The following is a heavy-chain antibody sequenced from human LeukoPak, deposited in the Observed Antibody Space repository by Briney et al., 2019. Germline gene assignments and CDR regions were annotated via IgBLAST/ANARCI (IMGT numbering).Heavy chain of an antibody. V-gene: IGHV4-59*01. J-gene: IGHJ4*02. Sequence: SETLSLTCTVSGGSISSYYWSWIRPPPGEGLEWIGYIYYSGSTNYNPSLKSRVTISVGTSKNQFSLKLSSVTAADTAVYDCARSRRGLPPPNFDYWGQGTLVTVSS. D-gene: IGHD3-16*01. CDR3: ARSRRGLPPPNFDY. CDR2: IYYSGST. CDR1: GGSISSYY.